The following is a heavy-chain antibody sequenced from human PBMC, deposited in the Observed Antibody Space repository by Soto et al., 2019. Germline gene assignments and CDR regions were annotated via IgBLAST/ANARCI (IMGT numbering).Heavy chain of an antibody. CDR3: ARVAGIAAAGTPYYHDGMDV. Sequence: SETLSLTCAVSGGSISSSNWWSCVRQPPGKGLEWIGEICHSGSTNYNPSLKSRVTISVDKSKNQFSLKLSSVTAAETAVYYCARVAGIAAAGTPYYHDGMDVWGQGTTVTVSS. CDR2: ICHSGST. CDR1: GGSISSSNW. J-gene: IGHJ6*02. D-gene: IGHD6-13*01. V-gene: IGHV4-4*02.